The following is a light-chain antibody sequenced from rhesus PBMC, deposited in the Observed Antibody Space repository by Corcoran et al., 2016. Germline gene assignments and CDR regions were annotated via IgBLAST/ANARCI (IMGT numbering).Light chain of an antibody. J-gene: IGKJ3*01. CDR1: QSVSSY. CDR3: YQHSSGYT. Sequence: QVILTQSPATLSLSPGERATLSCRASQSVSSYLAWYHQKPGQAPRLLVYDVSTRATGIPDRFSGNGFGTDFTLTISSLEPEDVGVYHCYQHSSGYTFGPGTKLDIK. V-gene: IGKV3-10*01. CDR2: DVS.